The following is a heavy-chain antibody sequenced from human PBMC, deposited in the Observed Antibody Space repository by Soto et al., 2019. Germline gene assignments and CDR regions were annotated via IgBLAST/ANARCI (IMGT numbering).Heavy chain of an antibody. Sequence: ASVKVSCKASGYTFTSYAMHWVRQAPGQRLEWMGWINAGNGNTKYSQKFQGRVTITRDTSASTAYMELSSLRSEDTAVYYCARDKDDILTGYLRPNWFDPWGQGTLVTVSS. V-gene: IGHV1-3*01. CDR2: INAGNGNT. J-gene: IGHJ5*02. CDR1: GYTFTSYA. CDR3: ARDKDDILTGYLRPNWFDP. D-gene: IGHD3-9*01.